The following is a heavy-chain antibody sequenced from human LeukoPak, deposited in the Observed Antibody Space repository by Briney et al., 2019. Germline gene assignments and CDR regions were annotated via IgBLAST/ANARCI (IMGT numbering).Heavy chain of an antibody. CDR3: ARGHDRSGYYYDY. J-gene: IGHJ4*02. D-gene: IGHD3-22*01. CDR1: GGSISSGDYS. Sequence: TPSETLSLTCTVSGGSISSGDYSWSWIRQPPGKGLEWIGYIYYSGSTYYNPSLKSRVAVPMDTSKNQFSLKLSSVTAADTAVYYCARGHDRSGYYYDYWGQGTLVTVSS. CDR2: IYYSGST. V-gene: IGHV4-30-4*01.